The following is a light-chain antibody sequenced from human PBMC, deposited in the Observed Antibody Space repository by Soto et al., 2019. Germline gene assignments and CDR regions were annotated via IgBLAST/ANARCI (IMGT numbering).Light chain of an antibody. CDR2: WAS. CDR3: QQYYRLGT. V-gene: IGKV4-1*01. CDR1: QSVLHSSNNKNY. J-gene: IGKJ4*01. Sequence: DIVMTQSPDSLAVSLGERATINCKSSQSVLHSSNNKNYLAWYQLKPGQPPKLLISWASTRESGVPDRFSGSGSGTDFTLTISSLQAEDVAVYYCQQYYRLGTFGGGTKVEIK.